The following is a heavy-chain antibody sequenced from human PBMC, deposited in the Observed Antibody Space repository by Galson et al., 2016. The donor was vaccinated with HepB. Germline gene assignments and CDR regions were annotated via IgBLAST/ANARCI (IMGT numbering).Heavy chain of an antibody. CDR1: GDSISNNYW. Sequence: ETLSLTCAVSGDSISNNYWWAWVRQFPGQGLEWIGEIYQTGTAHYNPSFTSRATISIDKSKNEISLRLASVTAADTALYCCTRGTLGSVATMAFDNWGQGTLVTVSS. CDR3: TRGTLGSVATMAFDN. CDR2: IYQTGTA. D-gene: IGHD4/OR15-4a*01. V-gene: IGHV4-4*01. J-gene: IGHJ4*02.